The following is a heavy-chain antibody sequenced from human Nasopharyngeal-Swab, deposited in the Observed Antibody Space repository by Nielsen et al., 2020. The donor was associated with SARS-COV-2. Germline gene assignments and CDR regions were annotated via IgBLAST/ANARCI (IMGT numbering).Heavy chain of an antibody. CDR3: ARGGPGYCSSTSCYGNWFDP. J-gene: IGHJ5*02. V-gene: IGHV1-2*04. Sequence: WVRQAPGQGLEWMGWINPNSGGTNYAQKFQGWVTMTRDTSTSTAYMELSRLRSDDTAVYYCARGGPGYCSSTSCYGNWFDPWGQGTLVTVSS. CDR2: INPNSGGT. D-gene: IGHD2-2*01.